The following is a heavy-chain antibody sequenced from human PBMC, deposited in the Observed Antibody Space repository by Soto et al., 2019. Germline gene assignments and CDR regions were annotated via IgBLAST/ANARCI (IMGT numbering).Heavy chain of an antibody. Sequence: RASAKVFCNASGYTFTRYTMNWVRQALGQRLDWMGWINPDNGNTKSSQKFQDRVIITMDTTASTAYMDVSSLRSEDPDVDYCARGIATGQLDPWGQGTLVTVSS. CDR1: GYTFTRYT. V-gene: IGHV1-3*01. CDR3: ARGIATGQLDP. D-gene: IGHD2-15*01. J-gene: IGHJ5*02. CDR2: INPDNGNT.